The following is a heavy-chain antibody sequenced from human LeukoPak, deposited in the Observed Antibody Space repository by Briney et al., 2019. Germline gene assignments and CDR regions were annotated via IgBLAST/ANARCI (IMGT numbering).Heavy chain of an antibody. CDR2: ISSSSTYI. CDR1: GFAFSSYS. Sequence: GGSLRPSCAASGFAFSSYSMSWVRQAPGKGLEWVSFISSSSTYIFYADSVKGRFTISRDNAKNSLFLQMNNLRGDDTAVYYCASGPLSRYGSGSYYKNWGQGTLVTVSS. V-gene: IGHV3-21*01. CDR3: ASGPLSRYGSGSYYKN. D-gene: IGHD3-10*01. J-gene: IGHJ4*02.